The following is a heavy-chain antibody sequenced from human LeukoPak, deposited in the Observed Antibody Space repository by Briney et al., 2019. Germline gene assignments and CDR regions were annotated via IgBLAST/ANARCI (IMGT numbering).Heavy chain of an antibody. CDR3: ARGWFGEYLDF. J-gene: IGHJ4*02. D-gene: IGHD3-10*01. CDR1: GGSISSSSYY. Sequence: PSETLSHTCTVSGGSISSSSYYWGWIRQPPGKGLEWIGYIYYSRNTYYNPSLKSRVTISVDTSKNQFSLKLSSVTAADTAVYYCARGWFGEYLDFWGQGTLVTVSS. V-gene: IGHV4-31*03. CDR2: IYYSRNT.